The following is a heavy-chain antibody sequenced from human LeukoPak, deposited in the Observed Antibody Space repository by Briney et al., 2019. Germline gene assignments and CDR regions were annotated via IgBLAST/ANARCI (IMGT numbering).Heavy chain of an antibody. CDR3: ARGSTYYDSSGQVPFDY. D-gene: IGHD3-22*01. CDR1: GFTFSNYA. V-gene: IGHV3-30-3*01. CDR2: TSYDGSDK. J-gene: IGHJ4*02. Sequence: GGSLRLSCAASGFTFSNYALHWVRQAPGKGLEWVAVTSYDGSDKYYADSVKGRFTISRDNGKNTLYLQMNSLRAEDTAVYYCARGSTYYDSSGQVPFDYWGQGTLVTVSS.